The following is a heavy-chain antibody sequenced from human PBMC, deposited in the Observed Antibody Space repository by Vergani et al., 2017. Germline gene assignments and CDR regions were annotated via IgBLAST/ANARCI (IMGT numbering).Heavy chain of an antibody. Sequence: EVQLLESGGGLVQPGGSLRLSCEASGFSFPGYAMSWVRQAPGKGLEWVSSVSGSSATPYYADSVKGRFTISRDNSKNTLYLQMNSLRAEDTAVYYCAKDGDHMSGWFDPWGQGTLVTVSS. J-gene: IGHJ5*02. D-gene: IGHD7-27*01. CDR2: VSGSSATP. CDR3: AKDGDHMSGWFDP. CDR1: GFSFPGYA. V-gene: IGHV3-23*01.